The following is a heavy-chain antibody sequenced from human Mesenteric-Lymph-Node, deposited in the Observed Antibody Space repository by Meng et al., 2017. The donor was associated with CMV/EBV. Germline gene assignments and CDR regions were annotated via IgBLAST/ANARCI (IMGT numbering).Heavy chain of an antibody. CDR3: VRWFDP. V-gene: IGHV3-7*01. CDR2: IKTDGSDM. Sequence: GGSLRLSCAASGFTFSSYWMSWVRQAPGKGLEWVANIKTDGSDMYYVDSVKGRFTISRDNAKNSLYLQMNGLRAEDTAVYYCVRWFDPWGQGTLVTVSS. CDR1: GFTFSSYW. J-gene: IGHJ5*02.